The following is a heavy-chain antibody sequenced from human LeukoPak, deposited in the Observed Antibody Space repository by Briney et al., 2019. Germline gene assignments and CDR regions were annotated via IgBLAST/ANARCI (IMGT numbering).Heavy chain of an antibody. CDR2: INWNGGST. J-gene: IGHJ4*02. Sequence: PGGSLRLSCAASGFTFDDYGMSWVRQAPGKGLEWVSGINWNGGSTGYADSVKGRFTISRDNAKNSLYLQMNSLRAEDTAVYYCARVGLSGYDFDYWGQGTLVTVSS. D-gene: IGHD5-12*01. CDR1: GFTFDDYG. CDR3: ARVGLSGYDFDY. V-gene: IGHV3-20*04.